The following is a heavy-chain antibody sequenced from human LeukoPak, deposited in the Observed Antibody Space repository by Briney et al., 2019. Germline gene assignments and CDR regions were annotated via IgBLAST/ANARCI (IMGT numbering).Heavy chain of an antibody. CDR3: ARARNSGSYYDC. V-gene: IGHV3-74*01. CDR1: GFTSTTYC. CDR2: INSDGTTT. J-gene: IGHJ4*02. D-gene: IGHD1-26*01. Sequence: GGSLRPSSAASGFTSTTYCMHCVSPAPGNGLVWVSRINSDGTTTIDGGFVEGRFTIARDNAKNTLYLQMNSVRAEGTAVYYCARARNSGSYYDCWGQGTLVTVSS.